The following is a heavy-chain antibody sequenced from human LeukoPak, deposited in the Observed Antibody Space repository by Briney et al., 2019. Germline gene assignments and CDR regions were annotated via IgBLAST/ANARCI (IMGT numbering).Heavy chain of an antibody. V-gene: IGHV3-9*01. D-gene: IGHD1-26*01. J-gene: IGHJ4*02. CDR3: AKASGSYFFDY. CDR2: ISWNSGSI. Sequence: GGSLGLSCEGSGFTFDDYAMHWVRQAPGKGLEWVSGISWNSGSIGYADSVKGRFTISRDNAKNSLYLQMNSLRAEDTALYYCAKASGSYFFDYWGQGTLVTVSS. CDR1: GFTFDDYA.